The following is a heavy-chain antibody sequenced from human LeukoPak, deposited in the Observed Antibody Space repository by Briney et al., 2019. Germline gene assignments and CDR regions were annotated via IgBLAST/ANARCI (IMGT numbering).Heavy chain of an antibody. CDR2: INPNSGGT. J-gene: IGHJ5*01. CDR1: GYTFTGYY. CDR3: ARTAFAPPHYGDYVNWFDS. D-gene: IGHD4-17*01. V-gene: IGHV1-2*02. Sequence: EASVKVSCKASGYTFTGYYMHWVRQAPGQGLEWMGWINPNSGGTNYAQKFQGRVTMTRDTSISTAYMELSRLRSDDTAVYYCARTAFAPPHYGDYVNWFDSWGQGNVVTVCS.